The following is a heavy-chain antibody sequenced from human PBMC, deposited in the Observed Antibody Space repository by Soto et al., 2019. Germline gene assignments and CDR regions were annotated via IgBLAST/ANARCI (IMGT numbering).Heavy chain of an antibody. CDR1: GQSFSGHS. J-gene: IGHJ4*02. V-gene: IGHV4-34*01. CDR3: ARGSGIVALPGELEDVKYDY. Sequence: QVQLQQWGAGLVKPSETLSLSCAVYGQSFSGHSWAWIRQPPGKGLEWIGEINESGSTYSNPSLKSRVSISTGTSKYQFSLKLSSVSAADTAAYFCARGSGIVALPGELEDVKYDYWGQGPLVNVSS. CDR2: INESGST. D-gene: IGHD1-1*01.